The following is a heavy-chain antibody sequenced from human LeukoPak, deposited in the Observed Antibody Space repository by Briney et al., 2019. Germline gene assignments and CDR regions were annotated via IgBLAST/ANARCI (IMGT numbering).Heavy chain of an antibody. J-gene: IGHJ4*02. CDR3: ARANVRLTRAGSYWSY. CDR1: GGTFSSYA. Sequence: EASVKVSCKASGGTFSSYAISWVRQAPGQGLEWMGGIIPIFGTANYAQKFQGRVTITADESTSTAYMELSSLRSEDTAVYYCARANVRLTRAGSYWSYWGQGTLVTVSS. CDR2: IIPIFGTA. D-gene: IGHD3-10*01. V-gene: IGHV1-69*13.